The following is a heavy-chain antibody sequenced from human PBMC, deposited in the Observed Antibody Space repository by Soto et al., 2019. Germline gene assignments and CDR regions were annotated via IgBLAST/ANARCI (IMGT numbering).Heavy chain of an antibody. D-gene: IGHD5-12*01. Sequence: QVQLVQSGAEVKKPGSSVKVSCKASGGTFSSYAISWVRQAPGQGLEWMGGLIPIFGTANYAQKFQGRVTITADESTSTAYMELSSLRSEDTAVYYCARPADGYNYLYWYFDLWGRGTLVTVSS. V-gene: IGHV1-69*01. CDR1: GGTFSSYA. CDR3: ARPADGYNYLYWYFDL. CDR2: LIPIFGTA. J-gene: IGHJ2*01.